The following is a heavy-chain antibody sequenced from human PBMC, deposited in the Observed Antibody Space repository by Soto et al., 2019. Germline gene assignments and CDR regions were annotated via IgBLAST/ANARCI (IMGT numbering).Heavy chain of an antibody. CDR3: AREEYYDSSGYYYYYGMDV. CDR1: GGTFSSYA. Sequence: QVQLVQSGAEVKKPGSSVKVSCKASGGTFSSYAISWVRQAPGQGLEWMGGIIPIFGTANYAQKFQGRVTITADESTSTAYMELSSVRSEDTGVYYCAREEYYDSSGYYYYYGMDVWGQGTTVTVSS. CDR2: IIPIFGTA. V-gene: IGHV1-69*01. J-gene: IGHJ6*02. D-gene: IGHD3-22*01.